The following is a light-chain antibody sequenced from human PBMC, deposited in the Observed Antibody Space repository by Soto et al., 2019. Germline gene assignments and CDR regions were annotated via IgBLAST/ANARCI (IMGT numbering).Light chain of an antibody. CDR2: DAS. J-gene: IGKJ2*01. CDR1: QDISNY. V-gene: IGKV1-33*01. CDR3: QQYDKLPYT. Sequence: DIQMTQSPSSLSASVGDRVTITCQARQDISNYLNWNQQKPGKAPRLLIYDASNLETGVPSRVSGSGSGTDFTFAISSLQPEDIATYYCQQYDKLPYTFGQGTKLEIK.